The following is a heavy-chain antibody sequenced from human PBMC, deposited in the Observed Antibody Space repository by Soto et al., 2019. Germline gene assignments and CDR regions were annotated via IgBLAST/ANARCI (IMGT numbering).Heavy chain of an antibody. J-gene: IGHJ5*02. D-gene: IGHD2-2*01. V-gene: IGHV5-51*01. Sequence: GESLKISCNGSGYSFTIYCIGWVRQMPGKGLEWMGIIYPGDSDTRYSPSFQGQVTISADKSISTAYLQWSSLKASDTAVYYCARQRASDCSSTSCRNWFDPWGQGTLVTVSS. CDR1: GYSFTIYC. CDR3: ARQRASDCSSTSCRNWFDP. CDR2: IYPGDSDT.